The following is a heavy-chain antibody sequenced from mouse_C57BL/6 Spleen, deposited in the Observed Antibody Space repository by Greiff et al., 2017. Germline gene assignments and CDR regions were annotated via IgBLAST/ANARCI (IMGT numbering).Heavy chain of an antibody. J-gene: IGHJ3*01. Sequence: VQLQQSGAELVKPGASVKISCKASGYAFSSYWMNWVKQRPGKGLEWIGQISPGGGDTNYNGKVKGKATLTEDKSTSTAYMQLSSLTSEDSAVYFCARGYYGNYEVGFAYWGQGTLVTVAA. V-gene: IGHV1-80*01. CDR3: ARGYYGNYEVGFAY. CDR2: ISPGGGDT. CDR1: GYAFSSYW. D-gene: IGHD2-1*01.